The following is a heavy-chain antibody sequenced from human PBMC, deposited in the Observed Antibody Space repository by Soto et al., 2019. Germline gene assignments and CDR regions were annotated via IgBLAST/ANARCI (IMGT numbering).Heavy chain of an antibody. CDR3: TRIYCTTPSCFINGMDV. V-gene: IGHV4-38-2*01. CDR1: GYVINNGYH. Sequence: PSETLSLTCAVSGYVINNGYHWGWIRPPPGKELAWIGTISYSGDTYYHPSLRSRVTISIDTAKNHLSLLLSSVTAAATATYYCTRIYCTTPSCFINGMDVWGQGTTVTVSS. D-gene: IGHD2-2*01. J-gene: IGHJ6*02. CDR2: ISYSGDT.